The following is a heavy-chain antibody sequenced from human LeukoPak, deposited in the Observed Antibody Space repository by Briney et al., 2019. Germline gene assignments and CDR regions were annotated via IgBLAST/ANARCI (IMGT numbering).Heavy chain of an antibody. Sequence: GGSLRLSCAASGFTFDDYAMHWARQVPGRGLEWVSGINWNSGSIAYADSVKGRFTISRDNAKNSLYLQMNSLRAEDTALYYCAKDIRYSSTWYPAFDIWGQGTMVTVSS. J-gene: IGHJ3*02. D-gene: IGHD6-13*01. CDR3: AKDIRYSSTWYPAFDI. CDR2: INWNSGSI. CDR1: GFTFDDYA. V-gene: IGHV3-9*01.